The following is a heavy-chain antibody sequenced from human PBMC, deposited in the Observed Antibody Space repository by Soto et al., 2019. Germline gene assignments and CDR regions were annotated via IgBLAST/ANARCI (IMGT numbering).Heavy chain of an antibody. CDR3: ARGPREYYFDY. D-gene: IGHD3-10*01. Sequence: QVQLVEFGGGVVQPGRSLRRSCAASGFTFSSYGMHWVRQAPGKGLEWVAVIWYDGSNKYYADSVKGRFTISRDNSKNTLYLQMNSLRAEDTAVYYCARGPREYYFDYWGQGTLVTVSS. CDR1: GFTFSSYG. J-gene: IGHJ4*02. V-gene: IGHV3-33*01. CDR2: IWYDGSNK.